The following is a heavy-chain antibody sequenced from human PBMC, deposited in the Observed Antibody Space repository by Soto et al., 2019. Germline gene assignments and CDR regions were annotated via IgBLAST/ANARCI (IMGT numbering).Heavy chain of an antibody. J-gene: IGHJ6*02. CDR3: AKDPASGYCSGGSCYGRYGMDV. Sequence: PGGSLRLSCAASGFTFDDYAMHWVRQAPGKGLEWVSGISWNSGSIGYADSVKGRFTISRDNAKNSLYLQMNSLRAEDTALYYCAKDPASGYCSGGSCYGRYGMDVWGQGTTVTVS. V-gene: IGHV3-9*01. D-gene: IGHD2-15*01. CDR2: ISWNSGSI. CDR1: GFTFDDYA.